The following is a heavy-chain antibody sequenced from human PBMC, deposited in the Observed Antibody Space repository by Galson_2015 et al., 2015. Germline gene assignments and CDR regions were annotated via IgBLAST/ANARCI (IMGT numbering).Heavy chain of an antibody. D-gene: IGHD3-22*01. CDR3: ARQVSYDSSGYYQSYFDY. CDR1: GYTFTSYD. V-gene: IGHV1-8*01. J-gene: IGHJ4*02. Sequence: SVKVSCKASGYTFTSYDINWVRQATGQGLEWMGWMNPNSGNTGYAQKFQGRVTMTRNTSISTAYMELSSLKASDTAMYYCARQVSYDSSGYYQSYFDYWGQGTLVTVSS. CDR2: MNPNSGNT.